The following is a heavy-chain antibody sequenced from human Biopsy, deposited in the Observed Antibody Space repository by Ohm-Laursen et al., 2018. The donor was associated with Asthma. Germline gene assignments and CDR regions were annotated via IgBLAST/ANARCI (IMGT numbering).Heavy chain of an antibody. CDR3: ARGGYYGDRRQHNGLDV. V-gene: IGHV1-69*13. Sequence: GASVKVSCKASGDIFSSLGIKWVRLAPGQGLEWMGGTIPIYGTTHTAQKFQGRVTITADESTSTAYMELTSLRTEDTAVYYCARGGYYGDRRQHNGLDVWGQGTTVTVSS. CDR2: TIPIYGTT. D-gene: IGHD4-17*01. J-gene: IGHJ6*02. CDR1: GDIFSSLG.